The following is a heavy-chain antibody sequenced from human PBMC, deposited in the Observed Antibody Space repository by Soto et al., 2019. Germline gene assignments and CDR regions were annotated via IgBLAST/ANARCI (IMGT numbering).Heavy chain of an antibody. CDR3: ARDAYCGGDCYSPRTLYYGMDV. CDR2: SRNKANSYTT. V-gene: IGHV3-72*01. D-gene: IGHD2-21*02. CDR1: GFTFSDHN. J-gene: IGHJ6*02. Sequence: EVQLVESGGGLVQPGGSLRLSCAASGFTFSDHNMDWVRQAPGKGLEWVGRSRNKANSYTTEYAASVKGRFTISRDDSNTSLYLQRNSLKTEDTAVYYCARDAYCGGDCYSPRTLYYGMDVWGQGTTVTVSS.